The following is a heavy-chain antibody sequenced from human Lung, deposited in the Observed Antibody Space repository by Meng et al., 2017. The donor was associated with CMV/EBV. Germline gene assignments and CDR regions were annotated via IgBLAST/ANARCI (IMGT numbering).Heavy chain of an antibody. V-gene: IGHV1-46*01. J-gene: IGHJ5*02. D-gene: IGHD4-23*01. CDR1: GFTFSAYS. CDR3: ARDNSYINSWWFDP. CDR2: INPSGDHT. Sequence: ASGFTFSAYSIPWVRLAPGQGLEWMGIINPSGDHTWYSQMFQVRVTMTRDTSTRTVYMELSSLRFEDTAVYYCARDNSYINSWWFDPWGQGTLVTVSS.